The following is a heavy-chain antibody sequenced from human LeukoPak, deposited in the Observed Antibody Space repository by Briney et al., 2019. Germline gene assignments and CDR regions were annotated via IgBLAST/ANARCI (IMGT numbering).Heavy chain of an antibody. CDR1: GFTFSSYS. CDR2: ISSSSSYI. J-gene: IGHJ4*02. D-gene: IGHD3-3*01. Sequence: GGSLRLSCAASGFTFSSYSMNWVRQAPGKGLEWVSSISSSSSYIYYADSVKGRFTISRDNAKNSLYLQMNSLRAEDTAVYYCARTVSPYYDFWSGYFDYWGQGTLVTVSS. CDR3: ARTVSPYYDFWSGYFDY. V-gene: IGHV3-21*01.